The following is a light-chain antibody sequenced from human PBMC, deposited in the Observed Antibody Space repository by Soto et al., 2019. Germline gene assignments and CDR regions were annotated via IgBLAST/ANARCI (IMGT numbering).Light chain of an antibody. V-gene: IGLV2-14*01. Sequence: QSALTQPASVSGSPGQSITISCTGTSSDVGGYNYVSWYQQHPGKAPKLMIYEVSNRPSGVSNRFSGSKSGNTASLTISGLQAEDEADYYCSSYTSSIDVVFGEVTKLTVL. CDR2: EVS. CDR1: SSDVGGYNY. CDR3: SSYTSSIDVV. J-gene: IGLJ2*01.